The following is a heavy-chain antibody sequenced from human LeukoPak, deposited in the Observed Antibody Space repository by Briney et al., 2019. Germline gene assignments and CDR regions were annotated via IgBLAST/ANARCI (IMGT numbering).Heavy chain of an antibody. J-gene: IGHJ3*02. CDR1: GFTFSSYG. D-gene: IGHD3-22*01. V-gene: IGHV3-30*18. CDR3: ANVLNYYYDSSGYGEDAFDI. CDR2: ISYDGSNE. Sequence: GGSLRLSCAASGFTFSSYGMHWVRQAPGKGLEWVAVISYDGSNEYYADSVKGRFTISRDNSKNTLYLQMNSLRAEDTAVYYCANVLNYYYDSSGYGEDAFDIWGQGTMVTVSS.